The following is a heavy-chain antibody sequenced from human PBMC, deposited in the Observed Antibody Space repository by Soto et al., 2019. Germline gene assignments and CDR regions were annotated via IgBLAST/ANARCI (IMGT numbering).Heavy chain of an antibody. CDR3: ARGRYCLTGRCFPNWFDS. CDR2: IYKSATT. Sequence: PSETLSLTCSVSGDSISTVDYFWAWIRQPPGQALEYIGYIYKSATTYYNPSFESRVAISLDTSKSQFSLNVTSVTAADTAVYFCARGRYCLTGRCFPNWFDSWGQGTRVTVS. V-gene: IGHV4-30-4*01. J-gene: IGHJ5*01. CDR1: GDSISTVDYF. D-gene: IGHD1-20*01.